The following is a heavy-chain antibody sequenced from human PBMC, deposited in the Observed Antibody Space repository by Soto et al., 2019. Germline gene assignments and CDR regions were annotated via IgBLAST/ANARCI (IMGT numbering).Heavy chain of an antibody. J-gene: IGHJ6*02. CDR2: IVVGSGNT. CDR3: ASSPRGYCSSTSCRELGNYYGMDV. V-gene: IGHV1-58*02. D-gene: IGHD2-2*01. Sequence: SVKVSCKASGFTFTSSAMQWVRQARGQRLEWIGWIVVGSGNTNYSPSFQGHVTISADKSISTAYLQWSSLKASDTAMYYCASSPRGYCSSTSCRELGNYYGMDVWGQGTTVTVSS. CDR1: GFTFTSSA.